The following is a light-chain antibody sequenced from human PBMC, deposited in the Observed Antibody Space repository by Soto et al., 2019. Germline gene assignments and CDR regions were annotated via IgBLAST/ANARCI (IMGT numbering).Light chain of an antibody. CDR3: QQYSSSRT. J-gene: IGKJ1*01. CDR1: ESVSSSF. V-gene: IGKV3-20*01. CDR2: RTS. Sequence: EVVLTQSPGTLSLSPGERATLSCRASESVSSSFLTWYQQKPGQAPRLLIYRTSNRVTGIPDRFSGSGSGTDFTLTISRLEPEDFAMYYCQQYSSSRTFGQGSKVDNK.